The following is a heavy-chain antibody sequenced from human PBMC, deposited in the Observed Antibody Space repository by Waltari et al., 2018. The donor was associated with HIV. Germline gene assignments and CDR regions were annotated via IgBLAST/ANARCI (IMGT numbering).Heavy chain of an antibody. Sequence: QVKLQQSGPGLVKPSGTLSLTCGVSGASFSSDKSWNWVRQSPEKGLEWIGEVYVSGTTNYSPSLTSRVSISIDRAKNLFTLRLTSLTAADTAVYYCTRGGVLWGTVTKDNWFDTWGQGTHIIVSS. V-gene: IGHV4-4*02. CDR3: TRGGVLWGTVTKDNWFDT. CDR2: VYVSGTT. D-gene: IGHD3-16*01. CDR1: GASFSSDKS. J-gene: IGHJ5*02.